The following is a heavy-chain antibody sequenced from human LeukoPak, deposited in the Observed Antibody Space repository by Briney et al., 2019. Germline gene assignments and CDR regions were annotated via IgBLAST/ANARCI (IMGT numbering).Heavy chain of an antibody. J-gene: IGHJ4*02. CDR3: ARGALYYALGDFDY. D-gene: IGHD2-2*01. CDR1: GGTFSSYA. CDR2: IIPIFGTA. Sequence: SVKVSCKASGGTFSSYAISWVRQAPGQGLEWMGGIIPIFGTANYAQKFQGRVTITRDTSASTAYMELSSLRSEDTAVYYCARGALYYALGDFDYWGQGTLVTVSS. V-gene: IGHV1-69*05.